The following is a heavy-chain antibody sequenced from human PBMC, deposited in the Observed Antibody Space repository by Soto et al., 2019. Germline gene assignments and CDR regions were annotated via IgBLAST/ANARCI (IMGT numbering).Heavy chain of an antibody. V-gene: IGHV4-59*08. D-gene: IGHD2-21*01. CDR1: GGSVSSYY. Sequence: SETLSLTCTVSGGSVSSYYWSWIRQPPGKGLEWIVYIYYSGSTSYNPSLKSRVTISLDMSKNQVSLKLSSVTAADTAVYFCARLVAYCPDVSCNDFWGQGTLVTVSS. CDR3: ARLVAYCPDVSCNDF. CDR2: IYYSGST. J-gene: IGHJ4*02.